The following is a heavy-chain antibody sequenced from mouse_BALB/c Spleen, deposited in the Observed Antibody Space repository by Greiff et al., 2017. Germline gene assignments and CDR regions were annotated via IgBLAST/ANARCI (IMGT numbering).Heavy chain of an antibody. Sequence: SGPELVKPGASVKISCKASGYSFTGYFMNWVLQSHGKSLEWIGRINPYNGDTFYNQKFKGKGTLTVDKSSSTAHMELRSLASEDSAVYYCARRSGSSYVDWYFDVWGAGTTVTVSS. J-gene: IGHJ1*01. CDR1: GYSFTGYF. CDR3: ARRSGSSYVDWYFDV. CDR2: INPYNGDT. D-gene: IGHD1-1*01. V-gene: IGHV1-20*02.